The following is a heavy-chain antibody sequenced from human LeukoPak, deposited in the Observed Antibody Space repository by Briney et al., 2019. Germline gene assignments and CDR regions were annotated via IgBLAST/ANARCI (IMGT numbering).Heavy chain of an antibody. Sequence: GGSLRLSCAASGPIVSRNYIKWVRQAPGKGLEWVSVIYRCGAKYCADSVKGRFTISRDNSKNTLYLQMNSLRAEDTAVYYCATRHKYYYDSSVLDAFDIWGQGTMVTVSS. J-gene: IGHJ3*02. CDR2: IYRCGAK. CDR3: ATRHKYYYDSSVLDAFDI. V-gene: IGHV3-66*04. D-gene: IGHD3-22*01. CDR1: GPIVSRNY.